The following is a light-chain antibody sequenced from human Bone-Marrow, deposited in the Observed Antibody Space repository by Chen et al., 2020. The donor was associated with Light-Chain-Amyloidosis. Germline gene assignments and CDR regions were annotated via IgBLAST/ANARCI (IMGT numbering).Light chain of an antibody. V-gene: IGLV2-23*01. Sequence: QSALTQPASVSGSPGQSITISCTGTSSAVGSYKFVSWYQQHPGKAPKVRIYEDTKRPSGVSNRLYGSKSGNTASVTISGLQAEDEADYYCCSYASSGNLVFGGGTKLTDL. CDR2: EDT. CDR1: SSAVGSYKF. J-gene: IGLJ2*01. CDR3: CSYASSGNLV.